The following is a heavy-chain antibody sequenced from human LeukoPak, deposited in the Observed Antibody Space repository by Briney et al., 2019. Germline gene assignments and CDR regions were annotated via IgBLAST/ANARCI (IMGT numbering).Heavy chain of an antibody. D-gene: IGHD3-3*01. CDR3: ARHILDPFSSYMDV. Sequence: GESLKISCEGSGYTFTNFWIGWVRQMPGKGLEWMGIVSPSDSDTRYSPSFQGQVTISADKSISTAYLQWSSLKASDTAMYYCARHILDPFSSYMDVWGKGTTVTVSS. CDR2: VSPSDSDT. CDR1: GYTFTNFW. V-gene: IGHV5-51*01. J-gene: IGHJ6*03.